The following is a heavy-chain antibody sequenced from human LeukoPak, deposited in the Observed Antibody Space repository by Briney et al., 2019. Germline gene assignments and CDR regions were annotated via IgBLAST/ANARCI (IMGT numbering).Heavy chain of an antibody. Sequence: GASVKVSCKASGYSFTTYGINWVRQAPGQGLEWMGWISAYNGNTNYAQKVQGRVTMTTDTSTSTAYMELRSLRSDDTAVYYCARDGGDSWYPYSYFDYWGQGTLVTVSS. D-gene: IGHD6-13*01. CDR3: ARDGGDSWYPYSYFDY. V-gene: IGHV1-18*01. CDR1: GYSFTTYG. J-gene: IGHJ4*02. CDR2: ISAYNGNT.